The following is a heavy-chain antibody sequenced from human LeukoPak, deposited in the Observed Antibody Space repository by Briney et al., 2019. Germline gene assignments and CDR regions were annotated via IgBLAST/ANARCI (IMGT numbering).Heavy chain of an antibody. J-gene: IGHJ4*02. CDR3: ARLLITMIVEP. D-gene: IGHD3-22*01. Sequence: KASETLSLTCAVYGGFFSGYYWSWIRQPPGKGLEWIGEINHSGSTNYNPSLKSRVTISVDTSKNQFSLKLSSVTAADTAVYYCARLLITMIVEPWGQGTLVTVSS. V-gene: IGHV4-34*01. CDR1: GGFFSGYY. CDR2: INHSGST.